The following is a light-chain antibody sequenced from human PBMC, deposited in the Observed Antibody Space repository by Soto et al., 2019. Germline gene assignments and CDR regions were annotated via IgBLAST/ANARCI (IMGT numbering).Light chain of an antibody. CDR1: SSNIGRNT. CDR3: AGWDDSLNGYV. V-gene: IGLV1-44*01. J-gene: IGLJ1*01. Sequence: QSVLTHPPSESGTPGQRVTISCSGSSSNIGRNTVNWYQHLPGTAPTLLIYSNNQRPSGVPDRLSGSKSGTSASLAISGLQSEDEADYYCAGWDDSLNGYVFGTGTKVTVL. CDR2: SNN.